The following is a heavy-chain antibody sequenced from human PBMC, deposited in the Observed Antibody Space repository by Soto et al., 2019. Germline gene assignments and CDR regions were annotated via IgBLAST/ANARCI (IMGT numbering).Heavy chain of an antibody. CDR3: ARLRRIRYYYYGMDV. D-gene: IGHD2-15*01. J-gene: IGHJ6*02. CDR1: GGSISSGGYY. V-gene: IGHV4-31*03. CDR2: IYYSGST. Sequence: SETLSLTCTVSGGSISSGGYYWSWIRRHPGKGLEWIGYIYYSGSTYYNPSLKSRVTISVDTSKNQFSLKLSSVTAADTAVYYCARLRRIRYYYYGMDVWGQGTTVTVSS.